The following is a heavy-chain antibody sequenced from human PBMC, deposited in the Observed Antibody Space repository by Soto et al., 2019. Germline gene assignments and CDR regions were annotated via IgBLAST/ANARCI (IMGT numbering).Heavy chain of an antibody. V-gene: IGHV1-69*12. D-gene: IGHD1-26*01. Sequence: QVQLVQSGAEVRKPGSSVKVSCEASGGTFSSYALNWMRQAPGQGLEWMGGIIPLFGTTTYAEKFQGRVTITADESMRTAFLELSSLTSEDTAMYYCARDGGGATFDYWGQGTLVTVSS. CDR2: IIPLFGTT. CDR3: ARDGGGATFDY. CDR1: GGTFSSYA. J-gene: IGHJ4*02.